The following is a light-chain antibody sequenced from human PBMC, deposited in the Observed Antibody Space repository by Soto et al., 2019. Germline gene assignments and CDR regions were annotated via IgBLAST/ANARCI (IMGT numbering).Light chain of an antibody. V-gene: IGKV3-20*01. J-gene: IGKJ1*01. CDR1: QSVSSSY. Sequence: ELVFTQAPGPPALFPGERANFSCRASQSVSSSYIAWYQQKRGQAPRRLIYGASIRATGIPDRFSGSGSGTDFTLTISRLEPEDFALYYCQQYHTSPLTFGQGTKVDIK. CDR3: QQYHTSPLT. CDR2: GAS.